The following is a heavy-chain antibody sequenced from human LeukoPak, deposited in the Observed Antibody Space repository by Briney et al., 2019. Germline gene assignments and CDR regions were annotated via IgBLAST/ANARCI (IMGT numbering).Heavy chain of an antibody. CDR2: ISTYNGNT. D-gene: IGHD6-13*01. Sequence: ASVKVSCKASGYTFTSYGVRWVRQAPGQGLEWMGWISTYNGNTEYAQKLQGRVTMTTDTSTSTAYMELRSLRSDDTAVYYCARVPTYEIAAARVGYAFDIWGQGTMVTVSS. V-gene: IGHV1-18*01. CDR1: GYTFTSYG. CDR3: ARVPTYEIAAARVGYAFDI. J-gene: IGHJ3*02.